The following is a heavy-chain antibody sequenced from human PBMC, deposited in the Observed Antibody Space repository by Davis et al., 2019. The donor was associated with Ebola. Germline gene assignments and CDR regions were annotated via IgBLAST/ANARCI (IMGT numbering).Heavy chain of an antibody. CDR3: ARGRGHYESSGGDY. Sequence: ASVKVSCKASGYTFIGYYHHWVRQAPGQGLEWMGWISAYNGNTNYAQKLQGRVTMTRDTSTRTVYMELSSLRSEDTAVYYCARGRGHYESSGGDYWGQGTLVTVSS. V-gene: IGHV1-18*04. D-gene: IGHD3-22*01. J-gene: IGHJ4*02. CDR2: ISAYNGNT. CDR1: GYTFIGYY.